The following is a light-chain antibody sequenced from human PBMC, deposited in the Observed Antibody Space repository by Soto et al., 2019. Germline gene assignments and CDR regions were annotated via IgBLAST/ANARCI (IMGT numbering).Light chain of an antibody. V-gene: IGLV1-40*01. CDR2: DNT. Sequence: QSALTQPPSVSGAPGQRVTISCTGSSSNIGASYGVHWYQQLPGTAPKLLIYDNTNRPSGVPGRFSGSKSGTSASLAITGLQAEDEADYYCQSYDTSLSGYVFGTGTKVTVL. J-gene: IGLJ1*01. CDR3: QSYDTSLSGYV. CDR1: SSNIGASYG.